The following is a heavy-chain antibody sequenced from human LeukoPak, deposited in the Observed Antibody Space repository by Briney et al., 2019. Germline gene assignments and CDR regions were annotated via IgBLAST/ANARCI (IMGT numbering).Heavy chain of an antibody. V-gene: IGHV3-74*01. D-gene: IGHD3-16*02. Sequence: QAGGSLRLSCAASGFTFSSYWMHWDRQAPGKGLVWVSRINSDGSSTSYADSVKGRFTISRDNAKNTLYLQMNSLRAEDTAVYYCARDPSFTPPVFDYWGQGTLVTVSS. CDR3: ARDPSFTPPVFDY. CDR2: INSDGSST. CDR1: GFTFSSYW. J-gene: IGHJ4*02.